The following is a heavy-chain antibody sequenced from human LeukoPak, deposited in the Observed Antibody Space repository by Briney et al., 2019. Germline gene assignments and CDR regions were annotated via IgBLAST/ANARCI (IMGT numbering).Heavy chain of an antibody. V-gene: IGHV1-8*01. Sequence: GASVKVSCKASGYTFTSYDIIWVRQATGQGLEWLGWMNPSSGHTDYAQKFRDRVTMTRDTSINTAYMEMSSLKSEDTAVYYCARGKIRFLEWPSDYWGQGTLVTVSS. CDR2: MNPSSGHT. CDR1: GYTFTSYD. D-gene: IGHD3-3*01. J-gene: IGHJ4*02. CDR3: ARGKIRFLEWPSDY.